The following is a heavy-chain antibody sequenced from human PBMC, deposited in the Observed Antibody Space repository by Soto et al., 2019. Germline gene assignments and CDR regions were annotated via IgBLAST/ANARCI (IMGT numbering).Heavy chain of an antibody. D-gene: IGHD5-12*01. CDR2: INSAGSST. J-gene: IGHJ4*02. Sequence: EVQLVESGGGVVQPGGSLRLSCAASGFSFNTWMHWVRQAPGKGLVWLSRINSAGSSTTYADSVEGRFFVSRDNAKNTLYLQISSLTADDTAVYYCTRGASGYGSFDYWGQGVLLTVSS. CDR3: TRGASGYGSFDY. V-gene: IGHV3-74*01. CDR1: GFSFNTW.